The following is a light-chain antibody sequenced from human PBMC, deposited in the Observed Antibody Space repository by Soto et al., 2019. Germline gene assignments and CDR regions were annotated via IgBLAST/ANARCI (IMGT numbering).Light chain of an antibody. V-gene: IGKV1-39*01. CDR2: AAS. CDR3: QQSYSTPP. J-gene: IGKJ1*01. Sequence: DIQMTQNPSSLSASVGDRVAITCRASQSISSYLNWYQQKPGKAPKLLIYAASSLQSGVPSRFSGSGSGTDFTLTISSLQPEDFATYYCQQSYSTPPFGQGTKV. CDR1: QSISSY.